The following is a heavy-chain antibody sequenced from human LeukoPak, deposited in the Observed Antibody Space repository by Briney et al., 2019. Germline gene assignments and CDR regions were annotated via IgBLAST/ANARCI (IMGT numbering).Heavy chain of an antibody. CDR2: IYYSGST. D-gene: IGHD3-22*01. J-gene: IGHJ3*02. CDR3: ARGPYSYDSSGAFDI. CDR1: GGSISSYY. Sequence: PSETLSLTCTVSGGSISSYYWSWIRQPPGKGLEWIGSIYYSGSTYYNPSLKSRVTISVDTFKNQFSLKLSSVTAADTAVYFCARGPYSYDSSGAFDIWGQGTMVTVSS. V-gene: IGHV4-59*05.